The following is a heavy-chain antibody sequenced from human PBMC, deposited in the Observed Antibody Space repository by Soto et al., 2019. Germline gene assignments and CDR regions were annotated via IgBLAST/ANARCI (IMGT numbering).Heavy chain of an antibody. CDR1: GYAFTTYG. CDR2: ISAHNGNT. CDR3: ARGRYGDY. V-gene: IGHV1-18*01. Sequence: QVHLVQSGAEVKKPGASVKVSCKGSGYAFTTYGITWVRQAPGQGLEWMGWISAHNGNTNYAQKLQGRVTVTRDTSTSTAYMVLRSLRSDDKAVDYSARGRYGDYWGQGALVTVSS. D-gene: IGHD1-1*01. J-gene: IGHJ4*02.